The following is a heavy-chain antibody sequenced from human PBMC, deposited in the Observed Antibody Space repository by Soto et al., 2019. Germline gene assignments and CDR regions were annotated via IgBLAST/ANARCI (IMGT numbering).Heavy chain of an antibody. CDR3: ARDQDILTGYDY. V-gene: IGHV3-21*01. Sequence: GGSLRLSCAASGFTFSSYSMNWVRQAPGKGLEWVSSISSSGSYIYYADSVKGRFTISRDNAKNSLYLQMNSLRAEDTAVYYCARDQDILTGYDYWGQGTLVTVSS. CDR1: GFTFSSYS. J-gene: IGHJ4*02. CDR2: ISSSGSYI. D-gene: IGHD3-9*01.